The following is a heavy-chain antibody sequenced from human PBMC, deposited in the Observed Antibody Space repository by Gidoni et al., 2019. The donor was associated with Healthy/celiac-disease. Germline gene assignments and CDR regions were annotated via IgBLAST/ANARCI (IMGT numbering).Heavy chain of an antibody. V-gene: IGHV1-69*04. J-gene: IGHJ4*02. CDR2: IIPILGIA. CDR3: ARDVKGEGERGYSYGYEDY. CDR1: GGTFSSYA. D-gene: IGHD5-18*01. Sequence: QVQLVQSGAEVKKPGSSVKVSCKASGGTFSSYAISWVRQAPGQGLEWMGRIIPILGIANYAQKFQGRVTITADKSTSTAYMELSSLRSEDTAVYYCARDVKGEGERGYSYGYEDYWGQGTLVTVSS.